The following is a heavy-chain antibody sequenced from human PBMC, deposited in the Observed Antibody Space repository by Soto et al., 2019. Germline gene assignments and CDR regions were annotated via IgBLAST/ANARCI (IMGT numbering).Heavy chain of an antibody. D-gene: IGHD1-1*01. Sequence: EVQLVESGGGLVQPGGSLRLSCAASGFIFSTSWMTWVRQAPGKGLEWVANIKDDGSEIYYVASVRGRFTISRDNARSTLDLQMNNLRAEYTAHYYCVRDHDLYVRHFRNWGQGTLVTVSS. V-gene: IGHV3-7*01. CDR3: VRDHDLYVRHFRN. CDR2: IKDDGSEI. J-gene: IGHJ1*01. CDR1: GFIFSTSW.